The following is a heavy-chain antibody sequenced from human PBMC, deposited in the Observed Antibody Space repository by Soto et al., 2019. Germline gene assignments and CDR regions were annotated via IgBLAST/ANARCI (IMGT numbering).Heavy chain of an antibody. D-gene: IGHD1-26*01. CDR2: ISPYNCNT. CDR3: GRSVGLSYGMDV. CDR1: GYIFASYW. J-gene: IGHJ6*02. V-gene: IGHV1-18*01. Sequence: QVQLVQSGAEVKKPGASVKVSCKASGYIFASYWFSWVRQAPGTGLEWRGWISPYNCNTNYAQKLQGRVTMSTDTSTSTAYMELRSLRSDDTAVYYCGRSVGLSYGMDVWGQGTTVTVSS.